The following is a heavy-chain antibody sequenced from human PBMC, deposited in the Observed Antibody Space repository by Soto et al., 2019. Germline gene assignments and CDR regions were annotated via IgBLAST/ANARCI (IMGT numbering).Heavy chain of an antibody. V-gene: IGHV4-30-4*01. D-gene: IGHD3-22*01. CDR1: GGSIRSGDNY. Sequence: SETLSLTCTVSGGSIRSGDNYWSWIRQPPGKGLEWIGNIYDSGSTYYSPSLKSRVTISVDTSKNQFSLKLSSVTAADTAVYYCARGSPYYDSSHYYSSPFDYWGQGTLVTVSS. J-gene: IGHJ4*02. CDR2: IYDSGST. CDR3: ARGSPYYDSSHYYSSPFDY.